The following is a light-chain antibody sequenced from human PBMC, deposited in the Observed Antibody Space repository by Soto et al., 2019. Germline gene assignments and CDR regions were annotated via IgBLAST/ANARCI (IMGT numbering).Light chain of an antibody. Sequence: EIVLTQSPVTLSVSPGERATLSCSASQSISTTLVWYQQKPGQAPRLLIYGASTRATGVPARFSGSGSGTEFTLTISSLQSEDFAVYYCQQYNSWVTFGGGTKVEIK. V-gene: IGKV3-15*01. CDR1: QSISTT. CDR3: QQYNSWVT. J-gene: IGKJ4*01. CDR2: GAS.